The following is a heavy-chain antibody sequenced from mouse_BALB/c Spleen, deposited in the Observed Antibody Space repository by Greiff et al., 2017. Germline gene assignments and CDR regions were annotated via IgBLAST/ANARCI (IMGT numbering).Heavy chain of an antibody. V-gene: IGHV2-2*02. CDR1: GFSLTSYG. CDR3: ARRGFYAMDY. Sequence: QVHVKQSGPGLVQPSQSLSITCTVSGFSLTSYGVHWVRQSPGKGLEWLGVIWSGGSTDYNADFISRLSISKDNSKSQVFFKMNSLQANDTAIYYCARRGFYAMDYWGQGTSVTVSS. J-gene: IGHJ4*01. CDR2: IWSGGST.